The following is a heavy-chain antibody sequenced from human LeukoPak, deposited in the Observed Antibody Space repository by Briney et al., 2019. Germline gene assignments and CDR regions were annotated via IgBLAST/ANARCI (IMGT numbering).Heavy chain of an antibody. CDR1: GYTFTSYG. V-gene: IGHV1-18*01. Sequence: ASVKVSCKASGYTFTSYGISWVRQAPGQGLEWMGWISAYNGNTNYAQKLQGRVTMTTDTSTSTAYMELRSLRSDDTAVYYCGRVSDIVATILETDFDYWGQGTLVTVSS. CDR2: ISAYNGNT. CDR3: GRVSDIVATILETDFDY. J-gene: IGHJ4*02. D-gene: IGHD5-12*01.